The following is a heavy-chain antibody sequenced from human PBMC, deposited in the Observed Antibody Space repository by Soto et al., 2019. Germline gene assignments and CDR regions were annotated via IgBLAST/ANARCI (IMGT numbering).Heavy chain of an antibody. CDR3: ARELGSGYERRWTDY. Sequence: PLETLSLTCAVYGGSFSGYYWSWIRQPPGKGLEWIGEINHSGSTNYNPSLKSRVTISVDTSKNQFSLKLSSVTAADTAVYYCARELGSGYERRWTDYWGQGTLVTVSS. J-gene: IGHJ4*02. V-gene: IGHV4-34*01. CDR2: INHSGST. CDR1: GGSFSGYY. D-gene: IGHD5-12*01.